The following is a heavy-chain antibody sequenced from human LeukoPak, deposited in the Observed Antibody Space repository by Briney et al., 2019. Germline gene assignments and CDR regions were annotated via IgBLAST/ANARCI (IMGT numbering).Heavy chain of an antibody. CDR3: ARRSPGYSYSIDS. J-gene: IGHJ4*02. D-gene: IGHD5-18*01. Sequence: SETLSLTCTVSGGSISTYYWSWIRQPPGKGLEWIGYIYYSGTTNYNPSLKSRVTISVDTSKNQFSLNLSSVTAAGTAVYYCARRSPGYSYSIDSWGQGTLVTVSS. V-gene: IGHV4-59*08. CDR2: IYYSGTT. CDR1: GGSISTYY.